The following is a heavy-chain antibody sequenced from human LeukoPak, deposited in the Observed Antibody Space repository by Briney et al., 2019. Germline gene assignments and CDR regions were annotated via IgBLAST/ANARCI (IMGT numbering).Heavy chain of an antibody. CDR2: IYHSGST. V-gene: IGHV4-38-2*01. CDR1: GYSISSGYY. D-gene: IGHD6-6*01. CDR3: ARQLVNWFDP. Sequence: SETLSLTCAVSGYSISSGYYWGWIRQPPGKGLEWIGSIYHSGSTYYNPSLKSRVTISVDTSKIQFSLKLSSVTAADTAVYYCARQLVNWFDPWGQGTLVTVSS. J-gene: IGHJ5*02.